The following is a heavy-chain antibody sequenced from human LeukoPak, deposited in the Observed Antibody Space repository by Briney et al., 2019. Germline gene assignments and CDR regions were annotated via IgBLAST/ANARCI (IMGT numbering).Heavy chain of an antibody. CDR2: IHYSGTT. Sequence: SDTLSLTCTVSGGSISGFHWSWIRQPPGKGLEWIGYIHYSGTTDYNPSLKSRVTISVDTSKNKSSLKLSSVTAADTAVYYCTRHLDYYGSGSYEYWGQGTLVTV. D-gene: IGHD3-10*01. CDR3: TRHLDYYGSGSYEY. V-gene: IGHV4-59*08. J-gene: IGHJ4*02. CDR1: GGSISGFH.